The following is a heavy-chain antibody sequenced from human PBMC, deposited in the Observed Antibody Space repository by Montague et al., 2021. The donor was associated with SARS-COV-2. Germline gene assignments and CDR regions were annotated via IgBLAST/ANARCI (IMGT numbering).Heavy chain of an antibody. J-gene: IGHJ4*02. CDR3: VRDGGNWYYFDY. D-gene: IGHD3-16*01. Sequence: SETLSLTRSISGVSITSYYCSWVRQPAGKGLEWIGHIYASGSTNXSPSLKSRVRLSIDNPKNQFSLKLESLTAADTAVYYRVRDGGNWYYFDYWGQGALVTVSS. CDR1: GVSITSYY. CDR2: IYASGST. V-gene: IGHV4-4*07.